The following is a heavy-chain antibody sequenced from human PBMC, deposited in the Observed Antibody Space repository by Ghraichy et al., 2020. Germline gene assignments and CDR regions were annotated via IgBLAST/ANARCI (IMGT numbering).Heavy chain of an antibody. V-gene: IGHV3-23*01. CDR1: GFTFSSYA. Sequence: GGSLRLSCAASGFTFSSYAMSWVRQAPGKGLEWVSGITGSGGTTVYADSVKGRFTISRDYSKKTLDLQMHSLRAEDTAVYYCAKVNRVWFGELFYFDYWGQGTLVTVSS. CDR3: AKVNRVWFGELFYFDY. D-gene: IGHD3-10*01. CDR2: ITGSGGTT. J-gene: IGHJ4*02.